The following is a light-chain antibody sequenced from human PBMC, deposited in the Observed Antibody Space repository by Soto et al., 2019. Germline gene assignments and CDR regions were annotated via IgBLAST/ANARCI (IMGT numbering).Light chain of an antibody. V-gene: IGKV1-6*01. CDR3: LQDYNYPFT. J-gene: IGKJ3*01. Sequence: AIQLTQSPSSLSASVGDRVTITCRASQGIRNDLGWYQQKPGKAPKLLIYSASYLQSGVPSRFSGSGSGTDFTLPISSLQPEDFATYYCLQDYNYPFTFGPGTTVDVK. CDR1: QGIRND. CDR2: SAS.